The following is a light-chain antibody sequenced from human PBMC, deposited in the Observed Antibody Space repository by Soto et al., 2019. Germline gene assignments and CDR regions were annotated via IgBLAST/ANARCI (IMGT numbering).Light chain of an antibody. CDR3: QSYDSSLFYV. Sequence: QSVLTQPPSVSGSPGQRVTISCTGSSSNIGAGYDVHWYQQLPGTAPKLIIYGNSKRPSGVPDRFSGSKSGTAASLAITGLQAEDEADYYCQSYDSSLFYVFGTGTKVTVL. CDR2: GNS. V-gene: IGLV1-40*01. CDR1: SSNIGAGYD. J-gene: IGLJ1*01.